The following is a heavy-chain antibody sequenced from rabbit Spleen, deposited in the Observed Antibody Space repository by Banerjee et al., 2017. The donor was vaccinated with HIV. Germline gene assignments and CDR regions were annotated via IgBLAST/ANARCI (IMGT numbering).Heavy chain of an antibody. D-gene: IGHD8-1*01. CDR2: IYAGSSGRT. J-gene: IGHJ4*01. V-gene: IGHV1S45*01. Sequence: QEQLKETGGGLVQPGGSLTLSCKASGFDFSNSYMNWVRQAPGKGLEWIACIYAGSSGRTVYASWAKGRFTISSDNAQNTVDLQMSGLTAADTATYFCARDAGRGDYIDGVFNLWGQGTLVTVS. CDR3: ARDAGRGDYIDGVFNL. CDR1: GFDFSNSYM.